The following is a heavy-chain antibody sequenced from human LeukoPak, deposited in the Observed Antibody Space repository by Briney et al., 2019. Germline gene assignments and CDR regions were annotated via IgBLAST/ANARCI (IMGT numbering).Heavy chain of an antibody. Sequence: SRTLSLTCTVSGGSLSSGTHYYNWTHQRPGKDLDWIGYIYHTWITSYKPSLRSRVTMSVDTSMNQLSLQRTSLTAADTAVYFCPASSGVTLGRFWGQGFLVTVSS. CDR1: GGSLSSGTHY. J-gene: IGHJ4*02. V-gene: IGHV4-31*03. CDR3: PASSGVTLGRF. D-gene: IGHD3-16*01. CDR2: IYHTWIT.